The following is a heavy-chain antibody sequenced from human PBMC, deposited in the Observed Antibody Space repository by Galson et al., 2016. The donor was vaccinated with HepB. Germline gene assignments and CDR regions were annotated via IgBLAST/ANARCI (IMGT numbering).Heavy chain of an antibody. Sequence: SETLSLTCGVSGGSFISNYWSWIRQTPGKGLEWIGEINHGGLTKFNPSLKSRISLSVDKSRNQVSLTLRPVRATDTAVYYCARKRESGWGMMTVVGSFDVWGQGTTVIVSS. CDR3: ARKRESGWGMMTVVGSFDV. J-gene: IGHJ6*02. D-gene: IGHD3-10*01. CDR2: INHGGLT. CDR1: GGSFISNY. V-gene: IGHV4-34*01.